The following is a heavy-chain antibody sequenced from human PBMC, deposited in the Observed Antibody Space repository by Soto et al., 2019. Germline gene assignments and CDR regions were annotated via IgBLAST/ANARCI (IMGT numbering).Heavy chain of an antibody. V-gene: IGHV1-18*01. J-gene: IGHJ5*02. CDR2: INPNNGNT. CDR1: GYSFNFYG. D-gene: IGHD3-22*01. CDR3: ARDTYGNVYDSMGP. Sequence: QVQMVQSGPEVKKPGASVKVSCKTSGYSFNFYGINWVRQAPGQGLEWMGWINPNNGNTNYTQKVQGRVTMTTDTSTSTAYMDVRSLTSDDTAVYYCARDTYGNVYDSMGPWGQGTLVTVSS.